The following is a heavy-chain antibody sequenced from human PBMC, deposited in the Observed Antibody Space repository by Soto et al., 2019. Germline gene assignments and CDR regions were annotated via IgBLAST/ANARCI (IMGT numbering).Heavy chain of an antibody. V-gene: IGHV3-30-3*01. CDR2: ISYDGSNK. J-gene: IGHJ6*02. D-gene: IGHD3-3*01. CDR1: GFTFSSYA. CDR3: ARASAGGGRYYDFWSGYYTDYYYYGMDV. Sequence: PGGSLRLSCAASGFTFSSYAMHWVRQAPGKGLEWVAVISYDGSNKYYADSVKGRFTISRDNSKNTLYLQMNSLRAEDTAVYYCARASAGGGRYYDFWSGYYTDYYYYGMDVWGQGTTVTVSS.